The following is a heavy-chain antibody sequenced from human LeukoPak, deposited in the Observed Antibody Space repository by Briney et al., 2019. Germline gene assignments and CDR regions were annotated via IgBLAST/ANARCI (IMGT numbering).Heavy chain of an antibody. Sequence: SETLSLTCAVYGGSFSGYYWSWIRQPPGKGLEWIGEINHSGSTNYNPSPKSRVTISVDTSKNQFSLKLSSVTAADTAVYYCARRPKRWFTEYYFDYWGQGTLVTVSS. D-gene: IGHD2-15*01. CDR2: INHSGST. CDR1: GGSFSGYY. J-gene: IGHJ4*02. CDR3: ARRPKRWFTEYYFDY. V-gene: IGHV4-34*01.